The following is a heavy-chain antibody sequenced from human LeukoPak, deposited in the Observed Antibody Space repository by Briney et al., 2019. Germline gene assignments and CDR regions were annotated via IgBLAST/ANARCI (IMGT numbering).Heavy chain of an antibody. V-gene: IGHV3-23*01. CDR1: GFTFSGYA. D-gene: IGHD3-3*01. J-gene: IGHJ4*02. Sequence: PGGSLRLSCAASGFTFSGYAMSWVRQAPGKGLEWVSAIGGSDGSTYYADSVKGRFTISRDNAKNSLYLQMNSLRAEDTAVYYCARGYYDFWSGYYPPSGFDYWGQGTLVTVSS. CDR3: ARGYYDFWSGYYPPSGFDY. CDR2: IGGSDGST.